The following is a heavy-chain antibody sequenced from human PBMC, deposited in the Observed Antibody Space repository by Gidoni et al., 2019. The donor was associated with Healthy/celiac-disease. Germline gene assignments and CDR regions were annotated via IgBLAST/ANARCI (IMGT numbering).Heavy chain of an antibody. D-gene: IGHD3-3*01. CDR1: GYTFTSYG. Sequence: QAQLVQSGAEVKKPGASVKVSCKASGYTFTSYGISWVRQAPGQGLEWMGWISAYNGNTNYAQKLQGRVTMTTDTSTSTAYMELRSLRSDDTAVYYCARDSITIFGVVTPPYYYYGMDVWGQGTTVTVSS. J-gene: IGHJ6*02. CDR2: ISAYNGNT. CDR3: ARDSITIFGVVTPPYYYYGMDV. V-gene: IGHV1-18*04.